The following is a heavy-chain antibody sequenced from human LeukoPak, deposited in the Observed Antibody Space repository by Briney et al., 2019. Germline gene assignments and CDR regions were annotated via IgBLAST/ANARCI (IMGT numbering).Heavy chain of an antibody. V-gene: IGHV1-8*02. D-gene: IGHD3-16*01. CDR2: MNPNSGNT. J-gene: IGHJ5*02. CDR3: ARARGLMTHYPLNWFDP. CDR1: GYTFTSYD. Sequence: ASVKVSCKASGYTFTSYDINWVRQATGQGLEWMGWMNPNSGNTGYAQKLQGRVTMTTDTSTSTAYMELRSLRSDDTAVYYCARARGLMTHYPLNWFDPWGQGTLVTVSS.